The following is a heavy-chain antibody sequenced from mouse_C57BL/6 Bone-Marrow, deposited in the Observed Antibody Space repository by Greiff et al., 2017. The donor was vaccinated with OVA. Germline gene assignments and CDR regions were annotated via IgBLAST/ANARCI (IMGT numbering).Heavy chain of an antibody. CDR3: TRGRDYYGSSGFAY. D-gene: IGHD1-1*01. CDR2: IDPETGGT. Sequence: QVQLKESGAELVRPGASVTLSCKASGYTFTDYEMHWVKQTPVHGLEWIGAIDPETGGTAYNQKFKGKAILTADKSSSTAYMELRSLTSEDSAVYYCTRGRDYYGSSGFAYWGQGTLVTVSA. CDR1: GYTFTDYE. V-gene: IGHV1-15*01. J-gene: IGHJ3*01.